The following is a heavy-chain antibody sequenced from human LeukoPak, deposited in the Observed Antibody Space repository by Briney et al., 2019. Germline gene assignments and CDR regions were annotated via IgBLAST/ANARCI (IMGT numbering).Heavy chain of an antibody. CDR1: GGSISSGSYY. V-gene: IGHV4-61*02. J-gene: IGHJ3*02. Sequence: SETLSLTCTVSGGSISSGSYYWSWIRQPAGKGLEWIGRIYTSGSTNYNPSLKSRVTISVDTSKNQFSLKLSSVTAADTAVYYCARDVGRYFDWLLQTNDAFDIWGQGTMVTVSS. CDR3: ARDVGRYFDWLLQTNDAFDI. D-gene: IGHD3-9*01. CDR2: IYTSGST.